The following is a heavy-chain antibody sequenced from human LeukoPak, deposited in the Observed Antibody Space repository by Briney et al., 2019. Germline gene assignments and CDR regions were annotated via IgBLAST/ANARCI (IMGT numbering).Heavy chain of an antibody. CDR3: AIALGFGPGAWFDT. Sequence: KTSEALSLTCAVSGGSFSGYFWCCIRQPPGKGLEWIGEINQSGSTNYSPSLKSRVAISIVTSKNQFSLKLISVTVADTAVYYCAIALGFGPGAWFDTWGQGTLVTVSS. CDR2: INQSGST. CDR1: GGSFSGYF. J-gene: IGHJ5*02. D-gene: IGHD3-10*01. V-gene: IGHV4-34*01.